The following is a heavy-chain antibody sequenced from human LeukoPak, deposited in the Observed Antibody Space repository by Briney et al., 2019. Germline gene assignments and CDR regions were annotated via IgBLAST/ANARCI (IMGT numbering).Heavy chain of an antibody. Sequence: SETLSLTCTVSGGSISSSSYYWGWIRQPPGKGLEWIGSIYYSGSTYYNPSLKSRVTISVDTSKNQFSLKLSSVTAADTAVYYCARHPQRYSYAWYYFDYWGQGTLVTVPS. CDR2: IYYSGST. CDR3: ARHPQRYSYAWYYFDY. V-gene: IGHV4-39*01. J-gene: IGHJ4*02. D-gene: IGHD5-18*01. CDR1: GGSISSSSYY.